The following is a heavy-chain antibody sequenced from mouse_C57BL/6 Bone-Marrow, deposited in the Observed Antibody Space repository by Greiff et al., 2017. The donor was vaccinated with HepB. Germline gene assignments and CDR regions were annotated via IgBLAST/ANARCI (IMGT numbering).Heavy chain of an antibody. Sequence: EVQLEESGGGLVKPGGSLKLSCAASGFTFSSYGMSWVRQSPEKRLEWVATISDGGSYTYYPDNVKGRFTISRDTANNNLYLQMSHLKSEDAALYYCAEIGGSSYAMDYWGQGTSVTVSS. J-gene: IGHJ4*01. CDR2: ISDGGSYT. D-gene: IGHD1-1*01. CDR1: GFTFSSYG. CDR3: AEIGGSSYAMDY. V-gene: IGHV5-4*01.